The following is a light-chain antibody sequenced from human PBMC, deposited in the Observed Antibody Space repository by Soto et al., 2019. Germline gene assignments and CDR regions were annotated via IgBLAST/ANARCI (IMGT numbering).Light chain of an antibody. V-gene: IGKV1-39*01. CDR3: QQSYSTPQALA. J-gene: IGKJ4*01. CDR1: QSISTF. CDR2: GAS. Sequence: DIQMTQSPSSLSASVGDKITISCRASQSISTFLTWYQQKPGKAPKLLISGASNLQSGVPSRFSGSGSGTDFTLTISSLQPEDFATYYCQQSYSTPQALAFGGGTKVEIK.